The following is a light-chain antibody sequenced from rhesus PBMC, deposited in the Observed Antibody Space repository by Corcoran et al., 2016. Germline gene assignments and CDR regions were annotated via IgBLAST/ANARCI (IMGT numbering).Light chain of an antibody. Sequence: DIQMTQSPSSLSASVGDRVTITCRASQGITNDLAWYQKKPGGTHKLLMYEASSLHSGIPSRFSGSGSGTDFTLTISSLQSEDFATYYCQQYDDLPLTFGGGTKVEIK. CDR2: EAS. J-gene: IGKJ4*01. V-gene: IGKV1-25*01. CDR1: QGITND. CDR3: QQYDDLPLT.